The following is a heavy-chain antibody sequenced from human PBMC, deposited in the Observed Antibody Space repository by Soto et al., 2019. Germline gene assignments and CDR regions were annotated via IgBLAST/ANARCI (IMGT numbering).Heavy chain of an antibody. Sequence: SETLSLTCTVSGGSISSYCWSWIRQPPGKGLEWIGYIYYSGSTNYNPSLKSRVTISVDTSKNQFSLKLSSVTAADTAVYYCARDLRPREWLGSPAAAFDIWGQGTMVTVSS. CDR2: IYYSGST. D-gene: IGHD5-12*01. V-gene: IGHV4-59*01. CDR1: GGSISSYC. J-gene: IGHJ3*02. CDR3: ARDLRPREWLGSPAAAFDI.